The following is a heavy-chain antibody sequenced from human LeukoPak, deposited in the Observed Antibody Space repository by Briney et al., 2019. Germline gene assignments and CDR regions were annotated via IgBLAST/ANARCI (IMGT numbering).Heavy chain of an antibody. CDR1: GGSISSYY. CDR2: IYTSGST. V-gene: IGHV4-4*07. Sequence: PSETLSLTCTVSGGSISSYYWSWIRQPAGTGLEWIGRIYTSGSTNYNPSLKSRVTMSVDTSKNQFSPKLSSVTAADTAVYYCARGTGYNWNERFDYWGQGTLVTVSS. J-gene: IGHJ4*02. D-gene: IGHD1-20*01. CDR3: ARGTGYNWNERFDY.